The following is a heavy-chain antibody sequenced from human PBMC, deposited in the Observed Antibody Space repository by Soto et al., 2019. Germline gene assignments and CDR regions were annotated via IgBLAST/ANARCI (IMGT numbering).Heavy chain of an antibody. CDR2: ISWNSGSI. CDR1: GFTFDDYA. D-gene: IGHD3-10*01. J-gene: IGHJ4*02. V-gene: IGHV3-9*01. CDR3: AKDIHGGVLLWFPSFDY. Sequence: GGSLRLSCAASGFTFDDYAMHWVRQAPGKGLEWVSGISWNSGSIGYADSVKGRFTISRDNAKNSLYLQMNSLRAEDTALYYCAKDIHGGVLLWFPSFDYWGQGTLVTVSS.